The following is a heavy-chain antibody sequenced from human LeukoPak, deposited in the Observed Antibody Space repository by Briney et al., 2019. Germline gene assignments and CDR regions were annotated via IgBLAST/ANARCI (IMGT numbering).Heavy chain of an antibody. J-gene: IGHJ3*02. CDR3: ARTRTDLVGATGGRAFDI. V-gene: IGHV1-8*03. D-gene: IGHD1-26*01. CDR1: GYTFTSYD. CDR2: MNPNSGNT. Sequence: ASVKVSCKASGYTFTSYDINWVRQATGQGLEWMGWMNPNSGNTGYAQKFQGRVTITRNTSISTAYMELSSLRSEDTAVYYCARTRTDLVGATGGRAFDIWGQGTMVTVSS.